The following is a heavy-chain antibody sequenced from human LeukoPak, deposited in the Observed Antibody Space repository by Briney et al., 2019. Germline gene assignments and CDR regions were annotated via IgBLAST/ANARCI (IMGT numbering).Heavy chain of an antibody. D-gene: IGHD3-10*01. Sequence: TSETLSLTCAVYGGSFSGYYWSWIRQPPGKGLEWIGEINHSGSTNYNPSLKSRVTISVDTSKNQFSLKLSSVTAADTAVYYCVGTILLWFGELALFDPWGQGTLVTVSS. J-gene: IGHJ5*02. CDR3: VGTILLWFGELALFDP. V-gene: IGHV4-34*01. CDR2: INHSGST. CDR1: GGSFSGYY.